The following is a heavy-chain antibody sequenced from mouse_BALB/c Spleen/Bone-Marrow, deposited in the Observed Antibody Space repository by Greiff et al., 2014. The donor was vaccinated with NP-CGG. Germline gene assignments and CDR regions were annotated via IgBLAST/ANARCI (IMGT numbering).Heavy chain of an antibody. CDR2: IYPGDGDT. CDR3: ASRGDYSYAMDY. CDR1: GYSFSNYW. D-gene: IGHD1-1*01. Sequence: VMLVESGAELVRPGSSVKISCKSSGYSFSNYWMNWMKQRPGQGLERIGQIYPGDGDTNYNGKFKGKATLTADKSSSTAYMQLSSLTSEDSAVYFCASRGDYSYAMDYWGQGTSVTVSS. V-gene: IGHV1-80*01. J-gene: IGHJ4*01.